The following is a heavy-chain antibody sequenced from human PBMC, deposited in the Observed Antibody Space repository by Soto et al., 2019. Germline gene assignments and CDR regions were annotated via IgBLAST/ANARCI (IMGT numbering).Heavy chain of an antibody. CDR2: ISYDGSNK. D-gene: IGHD6-19*01. V-gene: IGHV3-30-3*01. CDR3: ARGDPAVAGTTYYFDY. Sequence: PVGSLRLSCAASGFTFSSYAMHWVRQAPGKGLEWVAVISYDGSNKYYADSVKGRFTISRDNSKNTLYLQMNSLRAGDTAVYYCARGDPAVAGTTYYFDYWGQGTLVTVSS. CDR1: GFTFSSYA. J-gene: IGHJ4*02.